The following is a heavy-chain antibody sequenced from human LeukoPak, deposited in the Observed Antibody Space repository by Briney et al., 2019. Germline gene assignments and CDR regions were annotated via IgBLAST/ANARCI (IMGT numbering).Heavy chain of an antibody. CDR2: INAGNGNT. Sequence: ASVKVSCKASGYTFTSYAMHWVRQAPGQRLEWMGWINAGNGNTKYSQKFQGRVTITRDASASTAYMELSSLRSEDTAVYYCARDLPSSSWYRQSDAEYFQHWGQGTLVTVSS. CDR1: GYTFTSYA. CDR3: ARDLPSSSWYRQSDAEYFQH. J-gene: IGHJ1*01. V-gene: IGHV1-3*01. D-gene: IGHD6-13*01.